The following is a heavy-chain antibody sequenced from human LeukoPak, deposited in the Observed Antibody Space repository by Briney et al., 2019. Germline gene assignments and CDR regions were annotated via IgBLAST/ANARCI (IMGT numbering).Heavy chain of an antibody. CDR3: VKGALRGYSAPGAFDI. CDR2: ISTTGGTT. D-gene: IGHD5-18*01. V-gene: IGHV3-23*01. J-gene: IGHJ3*02. Sequence: GGSLRLSCAASGFTFYSYAMTWVRQAPGKGLEWVSTISTTGGTTYYADSVKGRFTIFRDDSKNTLYLRMKSLRAEDTAIYYCVKGALRGYSAPGAFDIWGQGTMVTVSS. CDR1: GFTFYSYA.